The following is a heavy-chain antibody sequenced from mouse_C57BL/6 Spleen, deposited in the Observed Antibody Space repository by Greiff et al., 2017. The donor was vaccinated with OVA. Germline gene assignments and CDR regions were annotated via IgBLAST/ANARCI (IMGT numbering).Heavy chain of an antibody. Sequence: EVQRVESGGGLVKPGGSLKLSCAASGFTFSDYGMHWVRQAPEKGLEWVAYISSGSSTIYYADTVKGRFTIARDNAKNTLCLQMTSLRSEDTAMYYCARPKLDFWFAYWGQGTLVTVSA. V-gene: IGHV5-17*01. J-gene: IGHJ3*01. CDR1: GFTFSDYG. CDR3: ARPKLDFWFAY. D-gene: IGHD4-1*01. CDR2: ISSGSSTI.